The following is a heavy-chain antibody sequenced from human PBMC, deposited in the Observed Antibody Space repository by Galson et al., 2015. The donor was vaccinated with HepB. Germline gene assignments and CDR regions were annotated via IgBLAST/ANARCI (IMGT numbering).Heavy chain of an antibody. D-gene: IGHD1-26*01. CDR2: INADGSDE. CDR1: GFTFRTSW. CDR3: ATDGGWVRLDP. V-gene: IGHV3-7*01. Sequence: SLRLSCAASGFTFRTSWMTWVRQGPGRGLEWVANINADGSDEFYVDSVKDRFTISRDNAKNSLYLQMNSLRAEDTGVYYCATDGGWVRLDPWGQGTLVTVSS. J-gene: IGHJ5*02.